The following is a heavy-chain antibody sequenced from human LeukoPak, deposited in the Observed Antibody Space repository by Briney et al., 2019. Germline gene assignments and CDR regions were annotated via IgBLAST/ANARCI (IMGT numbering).Heavy chain of an antibody. J-gene: IGHJ4*02. V-gene: IGHV3-21*01. CDR3: ARGSTSFPFDY. CDR2: ISSSSSYI. CDR1: GFTFSSYS. D-gene: IGHD2-2*01. Sequence: PGGSLRLSCAASGFTFSSYSMNWVRQAPGEGLEWVSSISSSSSYIYYADSVKGRFTISRDNAKNSLYLQMNSLRAEDTAVYYCARGSTSFPFDYWGQGTLVTVSS.